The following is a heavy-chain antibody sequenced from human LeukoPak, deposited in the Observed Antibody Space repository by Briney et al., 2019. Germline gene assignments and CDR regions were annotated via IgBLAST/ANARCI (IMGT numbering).Heavy chain of an antibody. CDR1: GFTFSSYA. CDR2: ISYDGSNK. Sequence: PGGSLRLSCAASGFTFSSYAMHWVRQAPGKGLEWVAVISYDGSNKYYADSVKGRFTISRDNSKNTLYLQMNSLRAEDTAVYYCAKAGYSSSWLPSDYMDVWGKGTTVTVSS. CDR3: AKAGYSSSWLPSDYMDV. D-gene: IGHD6-13*01. V-gene: IGHV3-30-3*01. J-gene: IGHJ6*03.